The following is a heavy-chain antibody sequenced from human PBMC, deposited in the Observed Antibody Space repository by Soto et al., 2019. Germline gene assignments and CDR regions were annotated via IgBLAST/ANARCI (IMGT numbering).Heavy chain of an antibody. V-gene: IGHV3-23*01. CDR2: ISGSGGST. CDR3: AKDLPPFYYDSSGYWYYYGMDV. J-gene: IGHJ6*02. CDR1: GFTFSSYA. Sequence: GGSLRLSCAASGFTFSSYAMSWVRQAPGKGLEWVSAISGSGGSTYYADSVKGRFTISRDNSKNTLYLQMNSLRAEDTAVYYCAKDLPPFYYDSSGYWYYYGMDVWGQGTTVTVSS. D-gene: IGHD3-22*01.